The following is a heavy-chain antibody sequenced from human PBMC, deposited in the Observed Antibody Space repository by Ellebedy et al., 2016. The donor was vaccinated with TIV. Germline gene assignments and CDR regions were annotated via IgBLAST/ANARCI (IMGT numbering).Heavy chain of an antibody. CDR2: VYYSGST. V-gene: IGHV4-61*01. Sequence: SETLSLTXTVSGGSVSNDRYYWSWIRQPPGKGLEWIGYVYYSGSTNYNPSLKSRVTISLDTSKSQFSLKLRSVTAADTATYYCATIDSGYDLYFENWGQGTPVTVSS. CDR1: GGSVSNDRYY. CDR3: ATIDSGYDLYFEN. D-gene: IGHD5-12*01. J-gene: IGHJ4*02.